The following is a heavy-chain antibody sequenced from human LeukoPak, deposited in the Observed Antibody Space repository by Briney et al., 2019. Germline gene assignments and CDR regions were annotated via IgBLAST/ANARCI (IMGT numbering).Heavy chain of an antibody. CDR1: GGSFSGYY. Sequence: SETLSLTCAVYGGSFSGYYWSWIRQPPGKGLEWIGETNHSGSTNYNPSLKSRVTISVDTSKNQFSLKLSSVTAADTAVYYCARVRYSSSFDYWGQGTLVTVSS. V-gene: IGHV4-34*01. CDR2: TNHSGST. CDR3: ARVRYSSSFDY. J-gene: IGHJ4*02. D-gene: IGHD6-6*01.